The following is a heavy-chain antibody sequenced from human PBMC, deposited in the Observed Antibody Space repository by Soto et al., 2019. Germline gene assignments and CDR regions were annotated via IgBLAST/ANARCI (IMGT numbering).Heavy chain of an antibody. CDR2: ISSGSSTI. CDR1: GFTLSIYS. CDR3: ARDLGRGYWDY. J-gene: IGHJ4*01. D-gene: IGHD2-15*01. Sequence: EVQLVESGGGLVQPGGSLRLSCAAPGFTLSIYSMNWVRQAPGKGLEWVSFISSGSSTIYYADSVKGRFTISRDNAKNSLYLQMNSRRVEDTAVYYCARDLGRGYWDYWGHGTLVTVSS. V-gene: IGHV3-48*01.